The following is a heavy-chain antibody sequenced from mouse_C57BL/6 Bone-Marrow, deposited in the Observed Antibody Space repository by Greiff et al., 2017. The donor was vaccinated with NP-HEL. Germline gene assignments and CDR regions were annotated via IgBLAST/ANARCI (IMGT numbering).Heavy chain of an antibody. CDR1: GYTFTSYG. Sequence: QVQLKESGAELARPGASVKLSCKASGYTFTSYGISWVKQRTGQGLEWIGEIYPRSGNTYYNEKFKGKATLTADKSSSTAYMELRSLTSEDSAVYFCANYGSSYVRYFDVWGTGTTVTVSS. J-gene: IGHJ1*03. V-gene: IGHV1-81*01. CDR2: IYPRSGNT. D-gene: IGHD1-1*01. CDR3: ANYGSSYVRYFDV.